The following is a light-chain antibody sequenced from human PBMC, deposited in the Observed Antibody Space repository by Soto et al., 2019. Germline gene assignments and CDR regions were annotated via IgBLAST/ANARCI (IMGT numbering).Light chain of an antibody. J-gene: IGKJ1*01. CDR1: QSISSW. CDR2: DAS. Sequence: SRWTLSASERDRVTITCRASQSISSWLAWYQQKPGKAPKLLIYDASSLESGVPSRFSGSGSGTEFTLTISSLQPDDFATYYCQQYNSYTWTFGQGTKVDIK. V-gene: IGKV1-5*01. CDR3: QQYNSYTWT.